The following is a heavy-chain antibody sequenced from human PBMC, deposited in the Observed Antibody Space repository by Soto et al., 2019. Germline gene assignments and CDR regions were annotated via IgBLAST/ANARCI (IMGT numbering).Heavy chain of an antibody. Sequence: EVQLVESGGGLVQPGRSLRLSCAASGFTFDDYAMHWVRQAPGKGLEWVSGISWNSGSIGYADSVKGRFTISRDNAKNSLYLQMNSLRAEDTALYYCAKDYGSGSYPYYYFSMDVWGKGTTVNVSS. J-gene: IGHJ6*03. CDR1: GFTFDDYA. CDR3: AKDYGSGSYPYYYFSMDV. D-gene: IGHD3-10*01. V-gene: IGHV3-9*01. CDR2: ISWNSGSI.